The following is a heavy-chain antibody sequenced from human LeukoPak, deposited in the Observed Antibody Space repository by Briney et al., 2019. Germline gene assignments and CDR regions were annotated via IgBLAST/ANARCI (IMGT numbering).Heavy chain of an antibody. CDR2: TYYRSKWYN. CDR1: GDSVSSNSAA. D-gene: IGHD6-13*01. V-gene: IGHV6-1*01. J-gene: IGHJ6*03. Sequence: SQTLSLTCAISGDSVSSNSAAWNWIRQSPSRGLEWLGRTYYRSKWYNDYAVSVKSRITINPDTSKNQFSLQLNSVTPEDTAVYYCARESSPYPGIAAAGTIHYYYYYYMDVWGKGTTVTVSS. CDR3: ARESSPYPGIAAAGTIHYYYYYYMDV.